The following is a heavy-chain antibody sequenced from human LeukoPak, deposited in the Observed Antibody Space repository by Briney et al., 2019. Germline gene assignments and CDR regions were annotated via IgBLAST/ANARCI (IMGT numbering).Heavy chain of an antibody. CDR1: GGSISSYY. CDR2: IYYSGST. V-gene: IGHV4-59*12. J-gene: IGHJ5*02. Sequence: PSETLSLTCTVSGGSISSYYWSWIRQPPGKGLEWIGYIYYSGSTNYDPSLKSRVTMSVDTSKNQFSLKLSSVTAADTAVYYCARERRKGYSSSWPFDPWGQGTLVTVSS. D-gene: IGHD6-13*01. CDR3: ARERRKGYSSSWPFDP.